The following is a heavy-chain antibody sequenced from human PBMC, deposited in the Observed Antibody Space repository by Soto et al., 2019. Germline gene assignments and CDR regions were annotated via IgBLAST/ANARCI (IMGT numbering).Heavy chain of an antibody. D-gene: IGHD2-21*02. Sequence: QVQLVQSGAEVKKPGASVKVSCKASGYTFTSYGISWVRQAPGQGLEWMGWISAYNGNTNYAQKLQGRVTMTTDTSTSTDYMELRSLRSDDTAVYYCAGDGGLVTATSNFDYWGQGTLVTVSS. CDR1: GYTFTSYG. CDR2: ISAYNGNT. CDR3: AGDGGLVTATSNFDY. V-gene: IGHV1-18*01. J-gene: IGHJ4*02.